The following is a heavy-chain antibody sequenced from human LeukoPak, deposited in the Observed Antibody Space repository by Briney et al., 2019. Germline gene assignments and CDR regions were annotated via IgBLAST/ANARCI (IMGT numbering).Heavy chain of an antibody. CDR3: AKRPSDYGDYVTYFDY. CDR1: GFTFSSYS. D-gene: IGHD4-17*01. Sequence: PGGSLRLSCAASGFTFSSYSMNWVRQAPGKGLEWVSSISSSSSYIYYADSVKGRFTISRDNAKNSLYLQMNSLRAEDTAVYYCAKRPSDYGDYVTYFDYWGQETLVTVSS. CDR2: ISSSSSYI. J-gene: IGHJ4*02. V-gene: IGHV3-21*01.